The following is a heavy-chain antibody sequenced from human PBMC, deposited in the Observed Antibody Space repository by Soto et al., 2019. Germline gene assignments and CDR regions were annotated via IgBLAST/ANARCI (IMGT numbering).Heavy chain of an antibody. CDR3: AKGSVVVAAKFDS. D-gene: IGHD2-21*02. V-gene: IGHV3-23*01. Sequence: EVQLLESGGDLVQPGVSRRLSCVASGFTFNNYAMSWVRQAPGKGLEWVSAISSSGYSTYYADSVKGRFTISRDNSKNTVYLQMNNLRAEDTAVYYCAKGSVVVAAKFDSWGQGTLVTVSS. CDR1: GFTFNNYA. J-gene: IGHJ4*02. CDR2: ISSSGYST.